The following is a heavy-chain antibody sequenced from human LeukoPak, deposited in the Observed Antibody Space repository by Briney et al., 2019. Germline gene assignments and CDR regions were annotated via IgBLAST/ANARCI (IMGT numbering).Heavy chain of an antibody. CDR3: AREIVPTPDTFDI. J-gene: IGHJ3*02. V-gene: IGHV3-48*03. D-gene: IGHD2-15*01. Sequence: GGSLRLSCVVSGFNFGNYGMSWVRQAPGKGLEWVSYIGGSGSPTHYADSVKGRFTVSRDNAKNSLYLQLNSLRAEDTAVYYCAREIVPTPDTFDIWGQGTVVTVSS. CDR2: IGGSGSPT. CDR1: GFNFGNYG.